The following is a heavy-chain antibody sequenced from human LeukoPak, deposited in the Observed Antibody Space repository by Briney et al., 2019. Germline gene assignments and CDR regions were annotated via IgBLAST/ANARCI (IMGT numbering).Heavy chain of an antibody. J-gene: IGHJ3*02. CDR1: GYTLTELS. CDR3: ATLYCSGGSCGAFDI. V-gene: IGHV1-24*01. CDR2: FDPEDGET. Sequence: ASVKVSCKVSGYTLTELSMHWVRQAPGKGLEWMGGFDPEDGETIYAQKFQGRVTMTEDTPTDTAYMELSSLRSEDTAVYYCATLYCSGGSCGAFDIWGQGTMVTVSS. D-gene: IGHD2-15*01.